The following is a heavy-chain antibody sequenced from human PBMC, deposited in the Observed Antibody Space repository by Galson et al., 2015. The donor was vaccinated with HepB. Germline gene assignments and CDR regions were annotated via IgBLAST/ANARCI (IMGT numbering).Heavy chain of an antibody. D-gene: IGHD3-22*01. CDR3: ARAEWIYYYDSSGYYSWGAFDI. Sequence: TLSLTCTVSGGSISSYYWSWTRQPPGKGLEWIGYIYYSGSTNYNPSLKSRVTISVDTSKNQFSLKLSSVTAADTAVYYCARAEWIYYYDSSGYYSWGAFDIWGQGTMVTVSS. J-gene: IGHJ3*02. CDR2: IYYSGST. V-gene: IGHV4-59*01. CDR1: GGSISSYY.